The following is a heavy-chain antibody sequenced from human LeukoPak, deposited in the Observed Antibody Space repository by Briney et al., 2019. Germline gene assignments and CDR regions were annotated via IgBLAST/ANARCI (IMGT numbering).Heavy chain of an antibody. CDR1: GYTFTGYY. CDR3: ARDPKDGELNY. D-gene: IGHD3-10*01. CDR2: ISAYNGNT. J-gene: IGHJ4*02. V-gene: IGHV1-18*04. Sequence: ASVKVSCKASGYTFTGYYMHWVRQAPGQGLEWMGWISAYNGNTNYAQKLQGRVTMTTDTSTSTAYMELRSLRSDDTAVYYCARDPKDGELNYWGQGTLVTVSS.